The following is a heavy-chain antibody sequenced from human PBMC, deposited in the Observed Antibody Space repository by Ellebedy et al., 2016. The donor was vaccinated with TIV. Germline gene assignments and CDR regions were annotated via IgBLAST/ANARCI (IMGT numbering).Heavy chain of an antibody. D-gene: IGHD6-19*01. Sequence: GESLKISXAASGFTFSSYSMNWVRQAPGKGLEWVSLISGSGNYKYYADSVKGRFTISRDNSENTLYVQMNSLRAEDMALYYCARVSSPYSSGWYPSDYWGQGTLVTVSS. CDR1: GFTFSSYS. CDR2: ISGSGNYK. V-gene: IGHV3-21*04. CDR3: ARVSSPYSSGWYPSDY. J-gene: IGHJ4*02.